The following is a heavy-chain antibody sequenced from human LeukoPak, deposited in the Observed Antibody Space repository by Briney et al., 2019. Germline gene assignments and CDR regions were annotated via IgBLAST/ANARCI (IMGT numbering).Heavy chain of an antibody. V-gene: IGHV1-69*06. J-gene: IGHJ6*03. CDR2: IIPIFGTA. CDR1: GGTFSSYA. CDR3: ARDSTVRGVIIGNYYYYYMDV. D-gene: IGHD3-10*01. Sequence: GASVKVSCKASGGTFSSYAISWVRQAPGQGLEWMGGIIPIFGTANYAQKFQGRVTITADKSTSTAYMELSSLRSEDTAVYYCARDSTVRGVIIGNYYYYYMDVWGKGTTVTVSS.